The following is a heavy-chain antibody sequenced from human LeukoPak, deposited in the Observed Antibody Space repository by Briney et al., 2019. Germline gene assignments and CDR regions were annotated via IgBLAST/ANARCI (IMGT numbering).Heavy chain of an antibody. CDR2: INAYNGNS. V-gene: IGHV1-18*01. Sequence: ASVKVSCKASGYTFTSYGISWVRQAPGQGLEWMGWINAYNGNSNYAQKLQGRVTMTTDTSTSTAYMELRSLRSDDTAVYYCARTYYYGSGSSYWGQGTLVTVSS. CDR1: GYTFTSYG. J-gene: IGHJ4*02. D-gene: IGHD3-10*01. CDR3: ARTYYYGSGSSY.